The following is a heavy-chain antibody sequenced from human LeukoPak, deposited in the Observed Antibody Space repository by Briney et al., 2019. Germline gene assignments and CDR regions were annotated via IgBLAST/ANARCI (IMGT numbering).Heavy chain of an antibody. Sequence: GGSLRLSCAASGFTFSSYEMNWVRQAPGKGLEWVSYISSSGSTIYYADSVRGRFTISRDNAKNSLYLQMNSLRAEDTAVYYCARDGGDNYYDRTDYWGQGTLVTVSS. D-gene: IGHD3-22*01. J-gene: IGHJ4*02. V-gene: IGHV3-48*03. CDR2: ISSSGSTI. CDR1: GFTFSSYE. CDR3: ARDGGDNYYDRTDY.